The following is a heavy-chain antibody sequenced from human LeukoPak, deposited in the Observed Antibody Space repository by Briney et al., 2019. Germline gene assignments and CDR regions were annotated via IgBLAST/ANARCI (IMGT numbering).Heavy chain of an antibody. J-gene: IGHJ4*02. Sequence: GASVKVSCKASGYTFTSYDINWVRQATGQGLELMGWMNPNSGNTGYAQKFQGRVTITRNTSISTAYMELSSLRSEDTAVYYCARDSGITIFGVPLDYWGQGTLVTVSS. D-gene: IGHD3-3*01. CDR1: GYTFTSYD. CDR2: MNPNSGNT. V-gene: IGHV1-8*03. CDR3: ARDSGITIFGVPLDY.